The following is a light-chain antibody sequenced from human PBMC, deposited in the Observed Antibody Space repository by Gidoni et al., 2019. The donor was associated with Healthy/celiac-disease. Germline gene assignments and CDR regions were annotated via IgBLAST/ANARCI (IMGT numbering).Light chain of an antibody. J-gene: IGKJ1*01. CDR3: QQYNSYPT. V-gene: IGKV1-5*03. Sequence: DSRITQSPSTLSASVGDRVTITSRASQSISSWLAWYQQKPGKAPKPLIYKASSLESGVPSMFSGSGSGTEFTLTISCLQPDYFATYYCQQYNSYPTFGQGTKVEIK. CDR1: QSISSW. CDR2: KAS.